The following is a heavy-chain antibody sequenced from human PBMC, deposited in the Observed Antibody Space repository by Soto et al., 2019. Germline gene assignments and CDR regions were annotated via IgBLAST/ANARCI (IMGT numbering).Heavy chain of an antibody. D-gene: IGHD3-22*01. CDR2: ISGSGGST. V-gene: IGHV3-23*01. J-gene: IGHJ4*01. Sequence: GGSLRLSCAASGFTFSSYAMSWVRQAPGKGLEWVSAISGSGGSTYYADSVKGRFTISRDNSKNTLYLQMNSLRAEDTAVYYCAKGGMIVVTPTPGTPPIDYWGQGAMLIAFS. CDR3: AKGGMIVVTPTPGTPPIDY. CDR1: GFTFSSYA.